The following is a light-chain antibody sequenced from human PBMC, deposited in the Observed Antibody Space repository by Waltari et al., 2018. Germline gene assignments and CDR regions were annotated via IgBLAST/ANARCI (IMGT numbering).Light chain of an antibody. CDR1: QSISSW. CDR2: KAS. J-gene: IGKJ2*01. V-gene: IGKV1-5*03. Sequence: DIQMTQSPSTLSAFVGDRVTITCRASQSISSWLAWYQQKPGKAPKLLTYKASNLESGVPSRFSGSGSGTEFTLTSSGLQPDDFATYYCQQYSSYPHTFGQGTKLEMK. CDR3: QQYSSYPHT.